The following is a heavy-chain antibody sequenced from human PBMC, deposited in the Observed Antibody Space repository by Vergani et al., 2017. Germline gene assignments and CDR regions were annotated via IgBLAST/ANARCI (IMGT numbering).Heavy chain of an antibody. J-gene: IGHJ6*02. CDR2: IYHSGST. V-gene: IGHV4-4*02. Sequence: QVQLQESGPGLVKPSGTLSLTCAVSGGSISSSNWWSWVRQPPGKGLEWIGEIYHSGSTNYNPSLTSRVTISVDKSKNQFSLKLSSVTAADTAVYYCARAPQVILTGYYYYGMDVWGQGTTVTVSS. CDR1: GGSISSSNW. D-gene: IGHD3-9*01. CDR3: ARAPQVILTGYYYYGMDV.